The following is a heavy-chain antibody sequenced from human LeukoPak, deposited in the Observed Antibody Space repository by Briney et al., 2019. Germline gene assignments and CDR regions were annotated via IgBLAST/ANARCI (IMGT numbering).Heavy chain of an antibody. CDR2: INWNGGST. CDR3: ARGTLKAAATDFDY. V-gene: IGHV3-20*04. CDR1: GFTFDDYG. Sequence: GGSLRLSCAASGFTFDDYGMSWVRQAPGKGLEWVSAINWNGGSTGYADSVTGRYTISRDNAKNSPNLQMNSLRAEDTALYYCARGTLKAAATDFDYWGQGTLVTVSS. J-gene: IGHJ4*02. D-gene: IGHD6-13*01.